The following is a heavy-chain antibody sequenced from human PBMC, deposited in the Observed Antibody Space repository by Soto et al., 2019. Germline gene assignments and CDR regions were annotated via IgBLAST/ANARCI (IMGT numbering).Heavy chain of an antibody. V-gene: IGHV3-30-3*01. CDR3: AKVVPKGGNDY. D-gene: IGHD6-6*01. CDR1: GFTFSSYA. Sequence: GGSLRLSCAASGFTFSSYAMHWVRQAPGKGLEWVAVISYDGSNKYYADSVKGRFTISRDNSKNTLYLQMNSLRAEDTAVYYCAKVVPKGGNDYWGQGTLVTVSS. J-gene: IGHJ4*02. CDR2: ISYDGSNK.